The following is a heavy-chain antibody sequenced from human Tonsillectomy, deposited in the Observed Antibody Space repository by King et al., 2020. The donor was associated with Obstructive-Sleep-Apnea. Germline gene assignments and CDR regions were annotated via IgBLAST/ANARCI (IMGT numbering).Heavy chain of an antibody. V-gene: IGHV1-69*12. CDR3: ARCFTARLDDAFDI. D-gene: IGHD6-6*01. CDR1: GGTFSHFA. CDR2: IVPSFGSG. J-gene: IGHJ3*02. Sequence: QLVQSGAEVKKPGSSVKVSCKASGGTFSHFAIAWVRQAPGQGLEWMGGIVPSFGSGKYAQNFQGRVTITAAQATRTVYMQLTNLRSEDTAMYFCARCFTARLDDAFDIWGQGTMVIVSS.